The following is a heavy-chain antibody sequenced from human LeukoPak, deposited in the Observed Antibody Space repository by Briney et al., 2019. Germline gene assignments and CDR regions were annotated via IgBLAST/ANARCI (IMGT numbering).Heavy chain of an antibody. CDR2: INSDGGRT. Sequence: PGGSLRLSCAASGFTFSNHCMHWVRQGPGKGLGWISRINSDGGRTRYADSVKGRFTVSRDNAKNTLYLQMNSLTVEDTAVHYCARDRAGPGSGWFHPWGQGILATVYS. V-gene: IGHV3-74*01. CDR3: ARDRAGPGSGWFHP. D-gene: IGHD3-10*01. CDR1: GFTFSNHC. J-gene: IGHJ5*02.